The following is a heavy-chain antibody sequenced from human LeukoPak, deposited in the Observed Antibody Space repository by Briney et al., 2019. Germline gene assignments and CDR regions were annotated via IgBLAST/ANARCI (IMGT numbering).Heavy chain of an antibody. CDR3: ALEDIAELQF. Sequence: PGGSLRLSCSASGFRFSDHAMHWVRQSPGRGLEWLAFISHDGANKYYAESVEGRFTISRANSKNTVYLQLSGLRAEDTALYYCALEDIAELQFWGQGTLVSVSS. J-gene: IGHJ4*02. CDR1: GFRFSDHA. D-gene: IGHD2-15*01. CDR2: ISHDGANK. V-gene: IGHV3-30*15.